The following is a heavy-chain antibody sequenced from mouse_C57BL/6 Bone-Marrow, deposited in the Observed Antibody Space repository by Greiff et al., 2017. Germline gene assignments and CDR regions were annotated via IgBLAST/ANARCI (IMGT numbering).Heavy chain of an antibody. J-gene: IGHJ4*01. CDR1: GFNIKDYN. CDR2: IDPKDGET. V-gene: IGHV14-2*01. D-gene: IGHD1-1*01. CDR3: APIPHSYGSSPYAMDY. Sequence: VQLQQSGAELVKPGASVKLSCTASGFNIKDYNMHWVKQRTEQGLEWIGRIDPKDGETKYAPKFQGKATLTADTSSTTAYLQLSSRTSVDTAVYYCAPIPHSYGSSPYAMDYWGQGPSVTVSS.